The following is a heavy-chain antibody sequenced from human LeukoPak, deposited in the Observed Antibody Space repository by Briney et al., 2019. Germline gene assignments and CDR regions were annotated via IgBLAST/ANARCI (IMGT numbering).Heavy chain of an antibody. D-gene: IGHD5-18*01. V-gene: IGHV3-48*01. Sequence: GGSLRLSCAASGFTFSSYGMHWVRQAPGKGLEWVSSISSSSSTIYYADSVKGRFTISRDNAKNSLYLQMNSLRAEDTAVYYCARVGGYSYGYVFDYWGQGTLVTVSS. J-gene: IGHJ4*02. CDR3: ARVGGYSYGYVFDY. CDR1: GFTFSSYG. CDR2: ISSSSSTI.